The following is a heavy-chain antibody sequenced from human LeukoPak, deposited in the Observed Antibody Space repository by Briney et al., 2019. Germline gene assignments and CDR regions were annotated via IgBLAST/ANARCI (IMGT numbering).Heavy chain of an antibody. CDR3: TSLYYDSSGYYHAPPRSYWYFDL. CDR2: IRSKAYGGKT. D-gene: IGHD3-22*01. CDR1: GFTFGDYA. Sequence: GGSLRLSCTASGFTFGDYAMSWVRQAPGKGLEWVGFIRSKAYGGKTEYAASVKGRFTISRDDSKSIAYLQMNSLKTEDTAVYYCTSLYYDSSGYYHAPPRSYWYFDLWGRGTLVTVSS. V-gene: IGHV3-49*04. J-gene: IGHJ2*01.